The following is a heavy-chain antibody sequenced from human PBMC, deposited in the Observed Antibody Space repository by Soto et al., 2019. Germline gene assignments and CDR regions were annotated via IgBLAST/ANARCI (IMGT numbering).Heavy chain of an antibody. CDR1: GFTFSDYA. CDR3: AKGGCSGVSCCWFDP. D-gene: IGHD2-15*01. J-gene: IGHJ5*02. V-gene: IGHV3-23*01. Sequence: EVQLLESGGGLVQPGGSLRLSCAASGFTFSDYAMNWVRQAPGKGLEWVSGISGSGGDTYYADSVTGRFTISRDNSKNTLYLPMSSLRADDTAVYLCAKGGCSGVSCCWFDPWGQGTLVTVSS. CDR2: ISGSGGDT.